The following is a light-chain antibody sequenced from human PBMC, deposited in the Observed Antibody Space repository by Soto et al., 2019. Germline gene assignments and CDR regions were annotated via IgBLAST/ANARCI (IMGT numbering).Light chain of an antibody. CDR1: SSNIGNNA. Sequence: QSVLTQPPSASGTPGQTVTISCSGSSSNIGNNAVNWYQQLPGTAPKLLISSNNQRPSGVPDRFFGSKSGTSVFLAISGLQSEDEADYYCGAWDDSLRGPVFGGGTKLTVL. V-gene: IGLV1-44*01. J-gene: IGLJ2*01. CDR3: GAWDDSLRGPV. CDR2: SNN.